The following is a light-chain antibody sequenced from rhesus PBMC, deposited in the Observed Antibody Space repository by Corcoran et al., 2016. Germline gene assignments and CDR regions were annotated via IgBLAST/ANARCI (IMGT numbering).Light chain of an antibody. J-gene: IGKJ3*01. CDR1: PGISNW. V-gene: IGKV1-69*01. Sequence: DIQMTQSPSSLSASAGDRVTITCRASPGISNWLAWYQQKPGKAPKLLIYRESNLETGVPSRFSGRGSGTDFTLTISSLQPEDIATYYCQQHDNSPFTFGPGTKLDIK. CDR3: QQHDNSPFT. CDR2: RES.